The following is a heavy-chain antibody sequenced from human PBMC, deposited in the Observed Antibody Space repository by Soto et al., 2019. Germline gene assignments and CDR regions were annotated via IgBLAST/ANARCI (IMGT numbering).Heavy chain of an antibody. V-gene: IGHV4-4*07. CDR3: ASGIAAREGAFDL. D-gene: IGHD6-25*01. J-gene: IGHJ3*01. Sequence: QVQLQESGPGLVKPSENLSLTCTVSGGSISSYYWSWIRQPAGKGLEWIGRIYTSASTNYNPSLKSRVTMSVDTSKNQFALKLSSVTAADPAVYYCASGIAAREGAFDLWGQGTMVTVSS. CDR1: GGSISSYY. CDR2: IYTSAST.